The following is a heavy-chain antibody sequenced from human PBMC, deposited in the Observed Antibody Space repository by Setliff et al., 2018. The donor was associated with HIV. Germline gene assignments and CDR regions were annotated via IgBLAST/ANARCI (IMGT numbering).Heavy chain of an antibody. J-gene: IGHJ6*02. CDR2: MNPNSGNT. CDR3: ARVGRLHYLTPFYYYGMDV. V-gene: IGHV1-8*01. D-gene: IGHD4-4*01. Sequence: ASVKVSCKASGYTFPSYDINWVRQATGQGLAWMGWMNPNSGNTGYAQKLQGRLTMTRNTSISTVNMELSSLRSEDTAVYFCARVGRLHYLTPFYYYGMDVWGQGTTVTVSS. CDR1: GYTFPSYD.